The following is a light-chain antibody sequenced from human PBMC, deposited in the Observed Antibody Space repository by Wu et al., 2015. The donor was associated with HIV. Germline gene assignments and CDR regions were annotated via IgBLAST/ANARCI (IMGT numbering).Light chain of an antibody. Sequence: DIQLTQSPSFLSVSVGDRVTITCRASQGISSYLAWYQQQPGKAPKLLIYAASTLQSGVPSRFSGSGSGTEFTLTISSLQPEDAATYFCQKYNSAPRTFGQGTKVDIK. CDR3: QKYNSAPRT. J-gene: IGKJ1*01. V-gene: IGKV1-9*01. CDR2: AAS. CDR1: QGISSY.